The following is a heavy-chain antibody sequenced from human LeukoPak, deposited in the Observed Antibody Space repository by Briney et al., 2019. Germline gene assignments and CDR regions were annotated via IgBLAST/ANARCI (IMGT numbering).Heavy chain of an antibody. CDR2: INTDTGNP. CDR3: ARVFRTEYYYDSSGYYWNDY. J-gene: IGHJ4*02. Sequence: ASVKVSCKASGYTFTSYAMNWVRQAPGQGLEWMGWINTDTGNPTYAQGFTGRFVFSLDTSVSTAYLQISSLKAEDTAVYYCARVFRTEYYYDSSGYYWNDYWGQGTLVTASS. D-gene: IGHD3-22*01. CDR1: GYTFTSYA. V-gene: IGHV7-4-1*02.